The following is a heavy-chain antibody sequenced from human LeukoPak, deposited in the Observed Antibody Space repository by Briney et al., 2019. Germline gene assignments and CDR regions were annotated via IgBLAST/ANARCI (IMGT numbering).Heavy chain of an antibody. J-gene: IGHJ4*02. CDR2: INHSGST. D-gene: IGHD2/OR15-2a*01. CDR1: GGSFSGYY. Sequence: SETLSLTCAVYGGSFSGYYWSWIRQPPGKGLEWIGEINHSGSTNYNPSLKSRVTISVDTSKNQFSLKLSSVTAADTAMYYCARIGQFLFDYWDRGTLATVSS. V-gene: IGHV4-34*01. CDR3: ARIGQFLFDY.